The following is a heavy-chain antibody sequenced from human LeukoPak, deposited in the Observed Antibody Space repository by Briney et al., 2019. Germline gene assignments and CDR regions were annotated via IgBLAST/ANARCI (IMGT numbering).Heavy chain of an antibody. V-gene: IGHV4-39*07. D-gene: IGHD1-26*01. J-gene: IGHJ4*02. CDR2: IYYSGST. CDR3: ARDLVGATTGLDY. CDR1: GGSISSSSYY. Sequence: SETLSLTCTVSGGSISSSSYYWGWIRQPPGKGLEWIGSIYYSGSTYYNPSLKSRVTISVDTSKNQFSLKLSSVTAADTAVYYCARDLVGATTGLDYWGQGTLVTVSS.